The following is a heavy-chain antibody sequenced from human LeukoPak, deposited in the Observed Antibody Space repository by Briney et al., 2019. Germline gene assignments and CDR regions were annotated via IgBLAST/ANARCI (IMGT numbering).Heavy chain of an antibody. CDR1: GFTFSNYW. J-gene: IGHJ4*02. D-gene: IGHD3/OR15-3a*01. V-gene: IGHV3-74*01. CDR3: ATSWSFGPHYFDD. Sequence: GGSLRLSCTASGFTFSNYWMHWVRQAPGQGLVWVSRMSNDGRDTSYADSVKGRFTISRDNAKNTLYLQMNSLRAEDTAVYYCATSWSFGPHYFDDWGQGTLVTVSS. CDR2: MSNDGRDT.